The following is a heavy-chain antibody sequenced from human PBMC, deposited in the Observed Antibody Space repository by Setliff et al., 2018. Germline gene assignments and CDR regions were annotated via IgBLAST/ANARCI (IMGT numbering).Heavy chain of an antibody. CDR3: ARRWALGAFDI. CDR2: INAGNGNT. D-gene: IGHD3-3*01. Sequence: GASVKVSCKASGYTFTSYSMHWVRQAPGQSLEWMGWINAGNGNTKYSQNFQGRVTVTRDTSASTAYMELSSLKSEDTAVYYCARRWALGAFDIWGQGTMVTVSS. J-gene: IGHJ3*02. V-gene: IGHV1-3*01. CDR1: GYTFTSYS.